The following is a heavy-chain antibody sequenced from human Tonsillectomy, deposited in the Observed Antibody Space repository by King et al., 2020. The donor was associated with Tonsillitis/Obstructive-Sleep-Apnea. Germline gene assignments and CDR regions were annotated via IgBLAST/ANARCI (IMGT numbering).Heavy chain of an antibody. CDR2: INTNTGNL. V-gene: IGHV7-4-1*02. J-gene: IGHJ4*02. Sequence: QLVQSGSELKKPGASVKVSCKASGYTFTTYPMNWVRQAPGQGLDGMGWINTNTGNLTYAQSFTGRFVFSLDTSVSTAYLQISSLKAEDTAVYYCARLHLGDLSPFDYWGQGTLVTVSS. CDR3: ARLHLGDLSPFDY. CDR1: GYTFTTYP. D-gene: IGHD3-16*02.